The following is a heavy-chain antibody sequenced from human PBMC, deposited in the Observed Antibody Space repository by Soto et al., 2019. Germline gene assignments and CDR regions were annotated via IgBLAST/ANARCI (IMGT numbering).Heavy chain of an antibody. D-gene: IGHD3-22*01. J-gene: IGHJ4*02. CDR2: IGTAGDT. Sequence: PGGSLRLSCAASGFTFSSYDMHWVRQATGKGLEWVSAIGTAGDTYYPGSVKGRFTISRENAKNSLYLQMNSLRAEDTAVYYCARWGDYYDSSGLLCWGQGTLVTVSS. V-gene: IGHV3-13*01. CDR3: ARWGDYYDSSGLLC. CDR1: GFTFSSYD.